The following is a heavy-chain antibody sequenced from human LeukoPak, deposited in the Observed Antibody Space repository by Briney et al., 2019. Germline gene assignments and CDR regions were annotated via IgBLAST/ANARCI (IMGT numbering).Heavy chain of an antibody. V-gene: IGHV1-46*01. CDR3: ARDEWRMDYFDY. D-gene: IGHD3-3*01. J-gene: IGHJ4*02. CDR1: GYTFTSYY. Sequence: ASVKVSCKASGYTFTSYYMHWVRQAPGQGLEWMGIINPSGGSTSYAQKFQGRVTMTRDTSTSTVYMELSSLRSEDTAVYYCARDEWRMDYFDYWGQGTLVTASS. CDR2: INPSGGST.